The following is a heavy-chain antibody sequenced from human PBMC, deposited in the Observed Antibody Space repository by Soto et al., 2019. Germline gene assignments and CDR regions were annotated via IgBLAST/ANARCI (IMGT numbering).Heavy chain of an antibody. Sequence: SETLSLTCTVSGASISSGGYYWSWIRQHPGKGLEWIANIYYSGSTYYNPSLKSRVTISIDTPKNQFSLKLSSVTAADTAVYYCAKAKAWELIFDFWGQGNLVTVSS. J-gene: IGHJ4*02. V-gene: IGHV4-31*03. CDR2: IYYSGST. D-gene: IGHD1-26*01. CDR3: AKAKAWELIFDF. CDR1: GASISSGGYY.